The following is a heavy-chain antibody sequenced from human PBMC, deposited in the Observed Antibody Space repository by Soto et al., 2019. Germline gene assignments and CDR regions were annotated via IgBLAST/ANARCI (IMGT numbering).Heavy chain of an antibody. CDR1: GGSISSYY. V-gene: IGHV4-59*01. Sequence: PSETLSLTCTVSGGSISSYYWSWIRQPPGKGLEWIGYTYYSGSTNYNPSLKSRVTISVDTSKNQFSLKLSSVTAADTAVYYCARVAHGGNSRLNNWFDPWGQGTLVTVSS. CDR2: TYYSGST. D-gene: IGHD2-21*02. J-gene: IGHJ5*02. CDR3: ARVAHGGNSRLNNWFDP.